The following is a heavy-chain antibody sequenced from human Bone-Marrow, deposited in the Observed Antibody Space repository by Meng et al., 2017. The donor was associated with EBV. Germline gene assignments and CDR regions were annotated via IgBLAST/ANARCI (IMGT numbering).Heavy chain of an antibody. Sequence: QVQLVQSVAKVKKPGSSGEGACEASANTFTGYYIHWVRQAPGQGLEWMGIINPSGGSASNTQRFQGRVTLTRDTSTSTVYMELSSLTSEDTAVYYCARGGHDYGDYWGQGTLVTVSS. CDR2: INPSGGSA. D-gene: IGHD3-16*01. J-gene: IGHJ4*02. CDR1: ANTFTGYY. V-gene: IGHV1-46*01. CDR3: ARGGHDYGDY.